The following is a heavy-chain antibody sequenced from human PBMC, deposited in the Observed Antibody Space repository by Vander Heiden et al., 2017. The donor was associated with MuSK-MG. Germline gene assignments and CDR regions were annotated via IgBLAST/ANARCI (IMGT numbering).Heavy chain of an antibody. CDR2: ISAGGSST. CDR3: AKNRGGWQRDFDY. J-gene: IGHJ4*02. CDR1: GFTFSSYA. D-gene: IGHD6-19*01. V-gene: IGHV3-23*01. Sequence: EVLLLASGGGLVQPGGSLTLSCAASGFTFSSYAMPWVRPAPGKGLEWVSSISAGGSSTVYTDSVKGRFTISRDNSKNTLYLQMNSLRAEDTAVYYCAKNRGGWQRDFDYWGQGTLVTVSS.